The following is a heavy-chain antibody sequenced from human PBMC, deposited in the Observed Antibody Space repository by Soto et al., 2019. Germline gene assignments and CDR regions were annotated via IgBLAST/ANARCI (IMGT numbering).Heavy chain of an antibody. Sequence: ASVKVSCKASGYTFTGYYMHWVRQAPGQGLEWMGWINPNSGGTNYAQKFQGWVTMTRDTSISTAYMELSRLRSDDTAVYYCASLIAVAGPYDAFDIWGQGTMVTVSS. CDR2: INPNSGGT. D-gene: IGHD6-19*01. V-gene: IGHV1-2*04. CDR1: GYTFTGYY. CDR3: ASLIAVAGPYDAFDI. J-gene: IGHJ3*02.